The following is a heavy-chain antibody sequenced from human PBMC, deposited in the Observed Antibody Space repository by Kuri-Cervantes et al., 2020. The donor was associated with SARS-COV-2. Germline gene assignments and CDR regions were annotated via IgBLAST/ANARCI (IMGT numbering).Heavy chain of an antibody. J-gene: IGHJ4*02. CDR2: FDPEDGET. CDR3: ATVGSSTRGGSYL. V-gene: IGHV1-24*01. CDR1: GNTLTELS. Sequence: GESLKISCKVSGNTLTELSMHWVRQAPGKGLEWMGGFDPEDGETIYAQKFQGRVTMTEDTSTDTTYMELSSLRSEDTAVYYCATVGSSTRGGSYLWGQGTLVTVSS. D-gene: IGHD1-26*01.